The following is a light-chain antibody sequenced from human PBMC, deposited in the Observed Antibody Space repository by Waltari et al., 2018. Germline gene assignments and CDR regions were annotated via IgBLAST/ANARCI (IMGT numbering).Light chain of an antibody. V-gene: IGKV1-39*01. Sequence: DIQMNQSPSSLSASVGDGVTINCRASQSISSYLNWYEQKPGKAPKLLIYAASSLQSGVPARFSGSGSGTDFTLTISSLQPEDFATYYCQQSYTTPRTFGQGTKVDIK. CDR1: QSISSY. J-gene: IGKJ1*01. CDR2: AAS. CDR3: QQSYTTPRT.